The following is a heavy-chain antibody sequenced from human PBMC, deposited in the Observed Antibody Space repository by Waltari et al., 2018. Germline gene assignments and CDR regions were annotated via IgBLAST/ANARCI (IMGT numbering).Heavy chain of an antibody. CDR3: ARGDLWFGELFNY. V-gene: IGHV3-21*01. Sequence: EVQLVESGGGLVKPGGSLRLSCAASGFTFSSYSMNWVRQAPGKGLEWVSSISSSSSYIYYADSVKGRFTIPRDNAKNSLYLQMNSLRAEDTAVYYCARGDLWFGELFNYWGQGTLVTVSS. D-gene: IGHD3-10*01. J-gene: IGHJ4*02. CDR2: ISSSSSYI. CDR1: GFTFSSYS.